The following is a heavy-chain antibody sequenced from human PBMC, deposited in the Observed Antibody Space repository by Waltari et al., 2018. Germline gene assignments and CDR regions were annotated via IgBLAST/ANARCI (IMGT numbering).Heavy chain of an antibody. CDR1: GGSVSSGSYY. CDR2: IYYRWST. V-gene: IGHV4-61*01. Sequence: QVQLQESGPGLGKPSETLSLTCTVSGGSVSSGSYYWSWIRQPPGKGLEWIGYIYYRWSTNYNPSLKSRVTISVDTSNNQFSLKLSSVTAADTAVYYCARDPVLDISGYYPTSQHWGQGTLVTVSS. D-gene: IGHD3-22*01. J-gene: IGHJ1*01. CDR3: ARDPVLDISGYYPTSQH.